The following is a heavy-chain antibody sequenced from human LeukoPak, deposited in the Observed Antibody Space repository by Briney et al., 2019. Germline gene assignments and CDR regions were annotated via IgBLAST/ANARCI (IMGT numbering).Heavy chain of an antibody. CDR1: GDSVSSNNAA. D-gene: IGHD3-10*01. J-gene: IGHJ6*03. Sequence: SQTLSLTCAISGDSVSSNNAAWNWMRQSPSRGLEWLGRTYYRSRWYNDYAVSVKSRVIISPDTSKNQFSLQLNSVTPEDTALYLCARDYASSKRGFYFYMDVWGKGTTVTVSS. CDR2: TYYRSRWYN. CDR3: ARDYASSKRGFYFYMDV. V-gene: IGHV6-1*01.